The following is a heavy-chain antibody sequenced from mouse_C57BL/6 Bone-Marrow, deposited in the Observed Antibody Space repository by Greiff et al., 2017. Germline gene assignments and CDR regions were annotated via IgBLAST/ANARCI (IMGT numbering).Heavy chain of an antibody. CDR3: ARAFYYFDY. Sequence: EVKLMESGGGLVKPGGSLKLSCAASGFTFSDYGMHWVRQAPEKGLEWVAYISSGSSTIYYADTVKGRFTISRDNAKNTLFLQMTSLRSEGTAMYYCARAFYYFDYWGQGTTLTVSS. J-gene: IGHJ2*01. CDR1: GFTFSDYG. CDR2: ISSGSSTI. V-gene: IGHV5-17*01.